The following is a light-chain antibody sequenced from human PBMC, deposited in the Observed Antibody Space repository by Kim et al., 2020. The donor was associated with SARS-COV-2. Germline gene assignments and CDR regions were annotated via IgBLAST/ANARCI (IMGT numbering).Light chain of an antibody. V-gene: IGLV3-1*01. CDR3: QAWDSSTKV. CDR1: KLGYKY. CDR2: QDN. J-gene: IGLJ1*01. Sequence: SVSPGQTASITCSGDKLGYKYACWYQQKPGQSPVLVIYQDNKRPSGIPERFSGSNSGNTATLTISGTQAMDEADYYCQAWDSSTKVFGTGTKVTVL.